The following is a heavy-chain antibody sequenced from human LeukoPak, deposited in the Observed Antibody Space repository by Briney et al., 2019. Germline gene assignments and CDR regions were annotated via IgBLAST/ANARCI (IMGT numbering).Heavy chain of an antibody. D-gene: IGHD1-7*01. V-gene: IGHV4-34*01. CDR3: ARRWNYGRNYYIDV. J-gene: IGHJ6*03. Sequence: NPSETLSLTCAVYGASFSNYYWSWIRQPPGRGLEWIGEINDSGRTNYNPSLMSRVTVSVDTSKNQSSLRLTSVTATDTAVYYCARRWNYGRNYYIDVWGNGATVSVSS. CDR2: INDSGRT. CDR1: GASFSNYY.